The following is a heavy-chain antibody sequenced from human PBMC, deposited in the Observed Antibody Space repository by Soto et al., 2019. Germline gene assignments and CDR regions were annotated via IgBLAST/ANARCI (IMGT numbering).Heavy chain of an antibody. CDR3: ARASSSGYYAIDY. V-gene: IGHV1-69*12. D-gene: IGHD3-22*01. Sequence: QVQLVQSGAEVKKPGSSVKVSCKASGGTFSSYAIRWVRQAPGQGLEWMGGIIPNCGTEKYAQKFQGRVTITADESTSTAYMELSSLRSEDTAVYYCARASSSGYYAIDYWGQGTLVTVSS. J-gene: IGHJ4*02. CDR2: IIPNCGTE. CDR1: GGTFSSYA.